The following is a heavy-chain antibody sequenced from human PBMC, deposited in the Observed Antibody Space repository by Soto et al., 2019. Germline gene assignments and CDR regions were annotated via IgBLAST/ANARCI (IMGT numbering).Heavy chain of an antibody. J-gene: IGHJ4*01. V-gene: IGHV1-2*02. Sequence: VKVSCKASGYTFTGYFMHWVRQAPGQGLEWMGWINPNSGDTDYAQKFQGRVTMTRDTSISTAYMELSRLTSDDTAVYYCARASQVGYWGHGTLVTVSS. CDR2: INPNSGDT. D-gene: IGHD1-26*01. CDR3: ARASQVGY. CDR1: GYTFTGYF.